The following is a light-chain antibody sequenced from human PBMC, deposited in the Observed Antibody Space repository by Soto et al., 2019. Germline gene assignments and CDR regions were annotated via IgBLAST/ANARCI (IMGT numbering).Light chain of an antibody. J-gene: IGKJ1*01. CDR1: QSVSRSY. Sequence: EIVLTQSPGTLSLSPGERATLSCRASQSVSRSYLAWYQQKPGQAPRLLIYGASSRATGIPARFSGSGSGTDFTLTISSLEPEDFAVYYCQQRSNWPRTFGQGTKVDIK. CDR2: GAS. CDR3: QQRSNWPRT. V-gene: IGKV3D-20*02.